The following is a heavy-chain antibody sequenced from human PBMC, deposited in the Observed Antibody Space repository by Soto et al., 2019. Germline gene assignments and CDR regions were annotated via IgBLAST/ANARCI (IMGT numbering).Heavy chain of an antibody. J-gene: IGHJ4*02. CDR3: AKGLAAMAVAGTGPFDL. CDR1: GFNFRSYA. V-gene: IGHV3-23*01. Sequence: GGSLRLSCAASGFNFRSYAMSWVRQAPGKGLEWLSAISGSGSTTYFADSVKGRFNSSRDNSKNTLYLQMTDLRAEDTGVYFCAKGLAAMAVAGTGPFDLWGQGNLVTVSS. CDR2: ISGSGSTT. D-gene: IGHD6-19*01.